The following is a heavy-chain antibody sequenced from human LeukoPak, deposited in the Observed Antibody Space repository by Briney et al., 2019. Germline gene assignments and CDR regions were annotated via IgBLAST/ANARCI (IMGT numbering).Heavy chain of an antibody. J-gene: IGHJ2*01. CDR3: ARGVSTMIVESYWYFDL. CDR1: GYTFTSYY. CDR2: INPSGGST. D-gene: IGHD3-22*01. Sequence: ASVKVSCKASGYTFTSYYMHWVRQAPGQGLEWMGIINPSGGSTSYAQKFQGRVTMTRDTSTSTVYMELSSLRSEDTAVYYCARGVSTMIVESYWYFDLWGRGTLVTVSS. V-gene: IGHV1-46*01.